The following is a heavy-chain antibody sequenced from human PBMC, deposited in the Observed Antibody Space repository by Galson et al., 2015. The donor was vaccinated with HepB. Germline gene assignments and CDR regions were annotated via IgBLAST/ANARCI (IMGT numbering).Heavy chain of an antibody. V-gene: IGHV3-15*01. CDR3: VIEVPSGFDP. Sequence: SLRLSCAASGFSLSDYWMSWVRQAPEKGLEWIGRIRSKGDGGTADHAANVKGRFTISKDDSKNTLFLQINNLKIEDTAVYYCVIEVPSGFDPWGQGTLVTVSS. J-gene: IGHJ5*02. CDR1: GFSLSDYW. CDR2: IRSKGDGGTA.